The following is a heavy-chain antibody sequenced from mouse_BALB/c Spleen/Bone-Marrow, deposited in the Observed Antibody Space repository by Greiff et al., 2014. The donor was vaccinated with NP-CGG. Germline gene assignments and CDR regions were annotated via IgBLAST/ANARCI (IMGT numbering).Heavy chain of an antibody. J-gene: IGHJ3*01. V-gene: IGHV1-18*01. CDR1: GYTFTEYT. D-gene: IGHD2-3*01. CDR3: ARWKDGYYSWFAY. CDR2: INPNNGGT. Sequence: VQLQQPGPELVKPGASVKISCKTSGYTFTEYTMHWVKQSHGTSLEWIGGINPNNGGTSYNQKFKGKATVTVDKSSSTAYMELRSLTSEDAAVYYCARWKDGYYSWFAYWGQGTLVTVSA.